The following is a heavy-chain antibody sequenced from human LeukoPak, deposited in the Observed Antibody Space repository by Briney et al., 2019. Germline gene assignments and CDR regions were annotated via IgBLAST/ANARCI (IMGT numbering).Heavy chain of an antibody. V-gene: IGHV3-23*01. CDR3: AKDSSWYGGLFDY. CDR2: ISGSGGST. D-gene: IGHD6-13*01. CDR1: GFTFSSYA. J-gene: IGHJ4*02. Sequence: GGSLRLSCAASGFTFSSYAMSWVRQAPGKGLEWVSSISGSGGSTYYADSVKGRFTISRDNSKNTLYLQMNSLRAEDTAVYYCAKDSSWYGGLFDYWGQGTLVTVSS.